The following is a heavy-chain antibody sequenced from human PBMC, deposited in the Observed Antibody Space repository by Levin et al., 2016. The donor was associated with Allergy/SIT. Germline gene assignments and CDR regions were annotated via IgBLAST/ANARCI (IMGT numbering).Heavy chain of an antibody. CDR1: GFTFSSFW. CDR2: INTGGSTT. V-gene: IGHV3-74*01. J-gene: IGHJ6*03. D-gene: IGHD2/OR15-2a*01. CDR3: ATGRVPSRLYFMDV. Sequence: GESLKISCAASGFTFSSFWMHWVRQAPGKGLVWVSRINTGGSTTNYADSVKGRFTISRDNAKNTLFLQMNSLRAEDTAVYYCATGRVPSRLYFMDVWGKGTTVTVSS.